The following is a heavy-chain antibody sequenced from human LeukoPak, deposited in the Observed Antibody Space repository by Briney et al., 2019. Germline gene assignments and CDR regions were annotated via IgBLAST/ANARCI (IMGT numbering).Heavy chain of an antibody. CDR3: AKDVLRYFDWLKN. D-gene: IGHD3-9*01. CDR2: ISGSGSNT. CDR1: GFTFSRYA. Sequence: GGSLRLSCAASGFTFSRYAMSWVRQAPGKVLEWVSSISGSGSNTYYADSVKGRFTISRDNSKNTLYLQMNSLRAEDTALYYCAKDVLRYFDWLKNWGQGTLVTVSS. J-gene: IGHJ4*02. V-gene: IGHV3-23*01.